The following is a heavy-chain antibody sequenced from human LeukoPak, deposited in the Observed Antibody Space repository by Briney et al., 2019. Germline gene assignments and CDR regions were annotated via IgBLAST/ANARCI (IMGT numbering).Heavy chain of an antibody. Sequence: SXRLSCAASGFTVSSNYMSWVRQAPGKGLEWVSVIYSGGSTYYSDSVKGRFTISRDNSKNTLYLQMNSLRAEDTAVYYCATAKSDDILTGFDYWGQGTLVTVSS. CDR3: ATAKSDDILTGFDY. D-gene: IGHD3-9*01. CDR2: IYSGGST. J-gene: IGHJ4*02. CDR1: GFTVSSNY. V-gene: IGHV3-53*01.